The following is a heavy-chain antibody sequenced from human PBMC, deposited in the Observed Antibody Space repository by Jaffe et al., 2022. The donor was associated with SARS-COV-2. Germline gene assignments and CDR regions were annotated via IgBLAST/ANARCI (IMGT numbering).Heavy chain of an antibody. CDR3: AVVDTAMVTYYYGMDV. J-gene: IGHJ6*02. V-gene: IGHV1-8*01. Sequence: QVQLVQSGAEVKKPGASVKVSCKASGYTFTSYDINWVRQATGQGLEWMGWMNPNSGNTGYAQKFQGRVTMTRNTSISTAYMELSSLRSEDTAVYYCAVVDTAMVTYYYGMDVWGQGTTVTVSS. D-gene: IGHD5-18*01. CDR2: MNPNSGNT. CDR1: GYTFTSYD.